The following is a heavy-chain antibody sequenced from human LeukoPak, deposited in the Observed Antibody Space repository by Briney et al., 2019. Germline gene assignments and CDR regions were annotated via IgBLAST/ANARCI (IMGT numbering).Heavy chain of an antibody. CDR2: INPNSGGT. J-gene: IGHJ4*02. CDR3: ARDAVYCTNGVCYLFDY. V-gene: IGHV1-2*02. Sequence: GASVKVSCKASGYTFTGYYMHWVRQAPGQGLEWMGWINPNSGGTNYAQKFQGRVTMTRDTSISTAYMELSRLRSDDTAVYYCARDAVYCTNGVCYLFDYWGQGTLVTVSS. CDR1: GYTFTGYY. D-gene: IGHD2-8*01.